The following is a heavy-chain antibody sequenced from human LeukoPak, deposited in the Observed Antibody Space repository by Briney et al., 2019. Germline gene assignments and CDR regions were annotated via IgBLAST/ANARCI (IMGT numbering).Heavy chain of an antibody. V-gene: IGHV4-4*07. J-gene: IGHJ3*02. D-gene: IGHD6-13*01. CDR1: GGSISSYY. CDR3: ARVGIAAAGPDAFDI. Sequence: SETLSLTCTVSGGSISSYYWSWIRQPAGKGLEWIGCIYTSGSTNYNPSLKSRVTMSVDTSKNQFSLRLSSVTAADTAAYYCARVGIAAAGPDAFDIWGQGTMVTVSS. CDR2: IYTSGST.